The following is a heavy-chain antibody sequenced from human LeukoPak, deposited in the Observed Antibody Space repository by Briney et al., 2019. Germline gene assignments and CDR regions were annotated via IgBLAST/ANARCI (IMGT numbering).Heavy chain of an antibody. D-gene: IGHD6-13*01. J-gene: IGHJ4*02. CDR1: GFTLSSYE. Sequence: GGSLRLSCAASGFTLSSYEMNWVRLAPGKGLEWVSYISRTGNSIYYADSVKGRFTISRDSAKNSLYLRMNSLRAEDTAVYYCARGPYSSNWYVDYWGQGTLVTVAS. CDR3: ARGPYSSNWYVDY. CDR2: ISRTGNSI. V-gene: IGHV3-48*03.